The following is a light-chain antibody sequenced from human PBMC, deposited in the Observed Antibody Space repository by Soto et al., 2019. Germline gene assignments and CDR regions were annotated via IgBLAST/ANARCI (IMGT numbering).Light chain of an antibody. J-gene: IGKJ1*01. Sequence: ELVMTQSPATLSVSPGESATLSCRASQSVSSNLAWYQQKTGQAPRILIYGESTRATGIPDRLSGSGSGTELNLTISSLQSEDFAVYYCQKYNNWPRTCGQGTKVDIK. CDR1: QSVSSN. V-gene: IGKV3-15*01. CDR3: QKYNNWPRT. CDR2: GES.